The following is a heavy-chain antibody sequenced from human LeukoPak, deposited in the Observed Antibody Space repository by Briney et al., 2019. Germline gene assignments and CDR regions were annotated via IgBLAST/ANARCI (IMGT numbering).Heavy chain of an antibody. CDR3: AKASRSSGYYSDY. J-gene: IGHJ4*02. Sequence: GGSLRPSCAASGFTFSSFAMSWVRQAPGKGLEWVSGISGSGSSTYYADSVKGRFTISRDNSKNTLYLQMNSLRAEDTAVYYCAKASRSSGYYSDYWGQGTLVTVSS. CDR1: GFTFSSFA. V-gene: IGHV3-23*01. CDR2: ISGSGSST. D-gene: IGHD3-22*01.